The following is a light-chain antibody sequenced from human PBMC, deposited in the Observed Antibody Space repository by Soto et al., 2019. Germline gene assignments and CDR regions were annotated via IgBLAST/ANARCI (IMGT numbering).Light chain of an antibody. CDR1: QSVNSD. J-gene: IGKJ2*01. Sequence: EIGTTQSPATLSHSPGERATLSCRASQSVNSDLAWYQQKPGQAPRLLIYDASTRAAGVPARFTGSGSETEFTLTISSLQSEDYAVYYCQHYNNWPPYTFGQGTKVDIK. CDR2: DAS. CDR3: QHYNNWPPYT. V-gene: IGKV3-15*01.